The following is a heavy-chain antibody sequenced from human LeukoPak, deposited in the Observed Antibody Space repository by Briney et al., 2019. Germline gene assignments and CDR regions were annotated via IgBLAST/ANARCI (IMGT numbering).Heavy chain of an antibody. CDR3: ARDAFVGSPFDS. J-gene: IGHJ4*02. CDR1: GFTFSNYW. V-gene: IGHV3-7*01. Sequence: LPGGSLRLSCAASGFTFSNYWMSWARQVPGKGLEWMANIRQDGSEQQYVDSVKGRFTISRDNAKNTLYLQMNSLRAEDTAAYYCARDAFVGSPFDSWGQGTLVTVSS. CDR2: IRQDGSEQ. D-gene: IGHD3-3*02.